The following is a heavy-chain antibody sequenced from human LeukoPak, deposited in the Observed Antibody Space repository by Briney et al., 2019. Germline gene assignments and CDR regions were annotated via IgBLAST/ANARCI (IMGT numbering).Heavy chain of an antibody. Sequence: PSETLSLTCSVSGGSISTSSYYWGWIRQPPGMGLEGIWTIHYSGSTNHSPSRKRRATMSIDTSKHQFSLTLSSVPAADTPVYYCAKHESLIAFDVWGQGTMVTVSS. CDR2: IHYSGST. CDR3: AKHESLIAFDV. J-gene: IGHJ3*01. CDR1: GGSISTSSYY. V-gene: IGHV4-39*01.